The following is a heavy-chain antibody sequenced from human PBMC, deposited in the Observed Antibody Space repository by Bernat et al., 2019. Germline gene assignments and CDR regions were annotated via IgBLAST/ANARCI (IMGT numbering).Heavy chain of an antibody. Sequence: QVQLQQWGAGLLKPSETLSLTCAVYGGSFSGYYWSWIRQPPGKGLEWIGEINHSGSTNYNPSLKSRVTISVDTSKNKFSLKLSSVTAADTAVYYCARVTTDYGMDVWGQGTTVTVSS. CDR3: ARVTTDYGMDV. V-gene: IGHV4-34*01. CDR1: GGSFSGYY. D-gene: IGHD4-11*01. CDR2: INHSGST. J-gene: IGHJ6*02.